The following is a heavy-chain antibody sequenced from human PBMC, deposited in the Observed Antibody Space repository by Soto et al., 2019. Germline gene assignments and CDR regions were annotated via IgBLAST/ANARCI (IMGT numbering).Heavy chain of an antibody. CDR2: ISGSGDTT. CDR1: GFTFKRYA. Sequence: GGSLRLSCAASGFTFKRYAMSWVRQAPGKGLDWVSTISGSGDTTYYKDSVKGRFTISRDNSKNTLYLQMNGLRAEDTAVYFCAIFPIYDYGYDDDYWGQGALVTVSS. V-gene: IGHV3-23*01. D-gene: IGHD4-17*01. J-gene: IGHJ4*02. CDR3: AIFPIYDYGYDDDY.